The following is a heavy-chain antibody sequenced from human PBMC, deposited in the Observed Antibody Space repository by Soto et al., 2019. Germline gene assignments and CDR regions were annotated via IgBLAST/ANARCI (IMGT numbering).Heavy chain of an antibody. V-gene: IGHV4-30-2*01. CDR1: GGSISSGHYS. Sequence: QLQLQESGSGLVKPSQTLSLTCAVSGGSISSGHYSWSWIRQPPGKGLEWIGYIYDSGSAFYSPSLKSRVIISVDRSKNQFSLKLTSVTAADTAVYYCARGDTMMLVALDFWGQGTQVTVSS. CDR2: IYDSGSA. CDR3: ARGDTMMLVALDF. D-gene: IGHD3-22*01. J-gene: IGHJ4*02.